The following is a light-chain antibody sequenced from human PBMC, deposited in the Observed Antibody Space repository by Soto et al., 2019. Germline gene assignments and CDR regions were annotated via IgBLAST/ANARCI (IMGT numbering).Light chain of an antibody. CDR3: MQALQTQT. CDR2: LGT. Sequence: DSVMTQSPLSLPVSPEESACISSRSAQRLLHSNGYKSLDWYLQKQGQSPQLLIYLGTTRVIGVSDRFSGSGSGTDFTMKISRVEAEDVGVYYCMQALQTQTFGQGTKVDI. J-gene: IGKJ1*01. V-gene: IGKV2-28*01. CDR1: QRLLHSNGYKS.